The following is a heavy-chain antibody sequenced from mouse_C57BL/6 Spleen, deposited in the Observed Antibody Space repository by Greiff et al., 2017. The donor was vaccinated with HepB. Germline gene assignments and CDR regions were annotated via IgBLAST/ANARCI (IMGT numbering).Heavy chain of an antibody. D-gene: IGHD1-1*01. CDR1: GFSLTSYG. CDR3: AKYYYGSSSYWYFDV. CDR2: IWRGGST. J-gene: IGHJ1*03. Sequence: VMLVESGPGLVQPSQSLSITCTVSGFSLTSYGVHWVRQSPGKGLEWLGVIWRGGSTDYNAAFMSRLSITKDNSKSQVFFKMNSLQADDTAIYYCAKYYYGSSSYWYFDVWGTGTTVTVSS. V-gene: IGHV2-5*01.